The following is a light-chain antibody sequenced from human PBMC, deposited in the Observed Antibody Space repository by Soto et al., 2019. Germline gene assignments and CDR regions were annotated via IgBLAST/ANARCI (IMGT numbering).Light chain of an antibody. CDR1: RSILYSSNTKNY. CDR2: WAS. Sequence: DIVMTQSPDSLAVSLGERATINCKSSRSILYSSNTKNYLAWYQQKPGQPPKLLIYWASTRESGVPDRFSGSGSGTDFTLTISSLQAEDVAVYYCQQYYSIPYTFGPGTKLEIK. CDR3: QQYYSIPYT. V-gene: IGKV4-1*01. J-gene: IGKJ2*01.